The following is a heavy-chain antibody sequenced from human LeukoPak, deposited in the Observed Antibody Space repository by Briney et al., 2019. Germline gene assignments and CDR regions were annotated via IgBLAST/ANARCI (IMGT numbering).Heavy chain of an antibody. D-gene: IGHD3-22*01. CDR1: GGSISGFY. Sequence: SETLSLTCTVSGGSISGFYWSWIRQPPGRGLEWIGYIYYSGNTNYNPSLKSRVTISVDTSKNQFSLKLSSVTAADTALYFCAGGDYYDSSGYYNAPFFDYWGQGTLVTVSS. CDR2: IYYSGNT. V-gene: IGHV4-59*08. J-gene: IGHJ4*02. CDR3: AGGDYYDSSGYYNAPFFDY.